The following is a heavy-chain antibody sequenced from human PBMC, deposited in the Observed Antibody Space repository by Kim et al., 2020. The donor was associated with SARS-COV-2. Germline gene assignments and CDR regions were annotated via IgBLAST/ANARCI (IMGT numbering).Heavy chain of an antibody. CDR2: MSNDGSKN. Sequence: GGSLRLSCAASDFTLNIYAMHWVRQAPGKGLECVAVMSNDGSKNYYANSVKGRFSISSDNSKNTLFLQMNSLRPEDTGVYYCARGRYSSSSLWGLWGNYYYGMNVWGQGTTVTVS. J-gene: IGHJ6*02. CDR1: DFTLNIYA. V-gene: IGHV3-30*04. D-gene: IGHD6-6*01. CDR3: ARGRYSSSSLWGLWGNYYYGMNV.